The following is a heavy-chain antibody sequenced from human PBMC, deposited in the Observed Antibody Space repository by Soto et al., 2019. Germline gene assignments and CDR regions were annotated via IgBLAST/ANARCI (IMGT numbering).Heavy chain of an antibody. CDR1: GYTFTNYG. CDR2: ISGYNGDT. CDR3: ARSAIASGIYYGMDV. Sequence: ASVKVSCKASGYTFTNYGIRRVRQAPAHGLECMGWISGYNGDTNYAQKFPGRVTMTRDTSTSTVYMELSSLRSEDTAVYYCARSAIASGIYYGMDVWGQGPTVTVSS. V-gene: IGHV1-18*04. D-gene: IGHD2-2*02. J-gene: IGHJ6*02.